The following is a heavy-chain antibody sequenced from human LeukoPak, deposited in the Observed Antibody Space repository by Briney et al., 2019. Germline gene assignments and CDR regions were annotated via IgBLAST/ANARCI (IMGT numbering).Heavy chain of an antibody. D-gene: IGHD3-22*01. CDR3: ARESKRYYDSSGRAFDY. CDR2: INWNGGST. Sequence: GGSLRLSCAASGFTFDDYGMSWVRQAPGKGLEWVSDINWNGGSTGYADSVKGRFTISRDNAKNSLYLQMNSLRAEDTALHYCARESKRYYDSSGRAFDYWGQGTLVTVSS. CDR1: GFTFDDYG. J-gene: IGHJ4*02. V-gene: IGHV3-20*04.